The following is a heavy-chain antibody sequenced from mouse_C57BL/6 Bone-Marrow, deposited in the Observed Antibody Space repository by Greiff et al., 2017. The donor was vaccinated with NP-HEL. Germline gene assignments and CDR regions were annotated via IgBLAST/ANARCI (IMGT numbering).Heavy chain of an antibody. CDR2: IRLKSDNYAT. Sequence: EVKLMESGGGLVQPGGSMKLSCVASGFTFSNYWMNWVRQSPEKGLEWVAQIRLKSDNYATHYAESVKGRFTISRDDSKSSVYLQMNNLRAEDTGIYYCTVKVGYPHYYAMDYWGQGTSVTVSS. V-gene: IGHV6-3*01. CDR3: TVKVGYPHYYAMDY. CDR1: GFTFSNYW. J-gene: IGHJ4*01. D-gene: IGHD2-2*01.